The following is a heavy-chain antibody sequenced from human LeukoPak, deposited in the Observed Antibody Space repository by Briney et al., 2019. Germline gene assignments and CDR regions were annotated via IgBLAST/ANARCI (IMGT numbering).Heavy chain of an antibody. J-gene: IGHJ6*03. Sequence: ASVKVSCKVSGYTLTELSMHWVRQAPGKGLEWMGGFDPEDGETIYAQKFQGRVTMTEDTSTDTAYMELSSLRSEDTAVYYCARVTLPNDYSSAGYYYYMDVWGKGTTVTVSS. V-gene: IGHV1-24*01. D-gene: IGHD4-11*01. CDR2: FDPEDGET. CDR3: ARVTLPNDYSSAGYYYYMDV. CDR1: GYTLTELS.